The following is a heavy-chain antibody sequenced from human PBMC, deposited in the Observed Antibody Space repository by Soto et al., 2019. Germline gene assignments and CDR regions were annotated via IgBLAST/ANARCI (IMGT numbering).Heavy chain of an antibody. CDR2: IYYSGST. Sequence: SETLSLTCTVSGGSVSSGAYYWTWIRQRPGKGLEWIGYIYYSGSTYYSPSLKSRLSISLDASKNQFSLRLSSVTAADTAMYYCARARLRAVYAFDIWGQGTMVTVSS. CDR3: ARARLRAVYAFDI. CDR1: GGSVSSGAYY. J-gene: IGHJ3*02. V-gene: IGHV4-31*03. D-gene: IGHD5-12*01.